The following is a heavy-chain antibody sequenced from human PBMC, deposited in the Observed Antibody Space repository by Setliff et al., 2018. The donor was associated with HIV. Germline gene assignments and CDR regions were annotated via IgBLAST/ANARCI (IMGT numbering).Heavy chain of an antibody. CDR2: ISGSGVNS. J-gene: IGHJ4*02. CDR1: GFTFSHYS. D-gene: IGHD3-9*01. Sequence: GSLRLSCAASGFTFSHYSMIWVRQGPGKGLEWISGISGSGVNSYYADSVKGRFTISRDNSKNTVYLQMNSLRAEDTAVYYCAKTSNTGYLFCSDYWGQGTLVTVSS. CDR3: AKTSNTGYLFCSDY. V-gene: IGHV3-23*01.